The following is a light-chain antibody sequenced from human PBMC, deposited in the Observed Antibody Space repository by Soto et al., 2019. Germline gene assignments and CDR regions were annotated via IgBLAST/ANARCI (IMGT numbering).Light chain of an antibody. CDR2: GAS. CDR3: QQYGSSPT. CDR1: QSVSSSY. Sequence: EIVLTQSPGTLSLSPGERATLSCRASQSVSSSYLAWYQQKPGQAPRLLIYGASSRATGSPDRCSGSGSGTDFTLTISRLEPEDVAVYYCQQYGSSPTFGPGTKVDIK. V-gene: IGKV3-20*01. J-gene: IGKJ3*01.